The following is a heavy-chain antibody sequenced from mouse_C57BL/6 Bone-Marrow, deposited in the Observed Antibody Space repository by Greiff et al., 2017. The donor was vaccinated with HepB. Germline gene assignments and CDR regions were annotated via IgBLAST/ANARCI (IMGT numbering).Heavy chain of an antibody. CDR3: ARWGFVYYGYDGSFAY. CDR1: GYTFTSYG. J-gene: IGHJ3*01. V-gene: IGHV1-81*01. Sequence: LQESGAELARPGASVKLSCKASGYTFTSYGISWVKQRTGQGLEWIGEIYPRSGNTYYNEKFKGKATLTADKSSSTAYMELRSLTSEDSAVYFCARWGFVYYGYDGSFAYWGQGTLVTVSA. D-gene: IGHD2-2*01. CDR2: IYPRSGNT.